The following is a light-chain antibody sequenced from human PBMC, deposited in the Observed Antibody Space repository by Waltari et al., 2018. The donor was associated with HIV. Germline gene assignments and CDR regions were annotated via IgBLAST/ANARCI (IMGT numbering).Light chain of an antibody. CDR1: ALPRKY. CDR2: KDS. CDR3: ESADSSGSWV. Sequence: SYELTQPPSVSVSPGQTARITCSGDALPRKYSYWYQQKPGQAPVLGIYKDSERPSGIPGRFSGSSSGTIGTWTISGVQAEDEADYYCESADSSGSWVFGGGTKLTVL. J-gene: IGLJ3*02. V-gene: IGLV3-25*03.